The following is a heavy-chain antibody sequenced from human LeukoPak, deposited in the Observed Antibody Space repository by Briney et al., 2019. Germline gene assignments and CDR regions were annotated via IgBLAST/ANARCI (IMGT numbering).Heavy chain of an antibody. Sequence: SETLSLTCTVSGGSISSYYWTWIRQPPGKGLEWIGYINYRGNTNYNPSLKNRVSMSVDMSKNQFSLKLRSVTAADTAVYFCAREGYSSGWNDCWGQGTLVTVSS. J-gene: IGHJ4*02. CDR1: GGSISSYY. CDR3: AREGYSSGWNDC. D-gene: IGHD6-19*01. CDR2: INYRGNT. V-gene: IGHV4-59*01.